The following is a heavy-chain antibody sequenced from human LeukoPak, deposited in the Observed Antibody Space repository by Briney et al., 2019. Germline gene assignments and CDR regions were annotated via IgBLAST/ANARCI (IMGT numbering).Heavy chain of an antibody. Sequence: GGSLRLSCSASGITLMSYTVHWVRRAPGKGLEWVAVISYDGSNKYYADSVKGRFTISRDNAKNSLYLQMNSLRADDTGVYYCARDIVNGDYVSAYWGQGTLVTVSS. V-gene: IGHV3-30-3*01. CDR1: GITLMSYT. D-gene: IGHD4-17*01. CDR3: ARDIVNGDYVSAY. CDR2: ISYDGSNK. J-gene: IGHJ4*02.